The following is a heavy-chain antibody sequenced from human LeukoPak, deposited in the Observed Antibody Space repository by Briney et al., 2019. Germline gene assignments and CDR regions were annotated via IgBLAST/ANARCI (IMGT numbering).Heavy chain of an antibody. J-gene: IGHJ5*02. D-gene: IGHD3-3*01. CDR1: GFTLSSYE. V-gene: IGHV3-48*03. CDR3: ARVPAGDFWSGSNWFDP. Sequence: GGSLRLSCAASGFTLSSYEMNWVRQAPGKGLEWVSYISSSGSTIYYADSVKGRFTISRDNAKNSLYLQMNSLRAEDTAVYYCARVPAGDFWSGSNWFDPWGQGTLATVSS. CDR2: ISSSGSTI.